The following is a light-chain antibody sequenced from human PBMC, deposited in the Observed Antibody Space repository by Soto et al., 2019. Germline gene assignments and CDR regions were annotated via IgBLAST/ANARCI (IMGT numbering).Light chain of an antibody. CDR3: QHSYTLPYT. J-gene: IGKJ2*01. CDR2: AAS. CDR1: QNIYSF. V-gene: IGKV1-39*01. Sequence: DIQMTQSPSSLSSSVGDRVTITCRASQNIYSFLNWYQQKPGTAPKLLIYAASNLQRGVPSKFSGSGSGTDFTLTISSLQPEDFATYSCQHSYTLPYTFGQGTKLEI.